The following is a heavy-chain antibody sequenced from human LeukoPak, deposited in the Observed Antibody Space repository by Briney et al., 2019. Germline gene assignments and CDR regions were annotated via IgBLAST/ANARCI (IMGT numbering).Heavy chain of an antibody. CDR1: GYTFTSYD. J-gene: IGHJ5*02. V-gene: IGHV1-8*03. Sequence: AASVKVSCKASGYTFTSYDINWVRQATGQGLEWMGWMNPNSGNTGYAQKFQGRVTITRNTSISTAYMELSSLRSEDTAVYYCARVGYSSSWYSRKGGFDPWGQGTLVTVSS. CDR3: ARVGYSSSWYSRKGGFDP. CDR2: MNPNSGNT. D-gene: IGHD6-13*01.